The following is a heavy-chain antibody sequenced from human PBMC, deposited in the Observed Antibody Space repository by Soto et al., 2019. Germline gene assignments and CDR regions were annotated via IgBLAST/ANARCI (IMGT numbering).Heavy chain of an antibody. CDR1: GYTFTSYG. J-gene: IGHJ6*02. D-gene: IGHD2-21*01. V-gene: IGHV1-8*01. Sequence: RASVKVSCKPSGYTFTSYGITWVRQATGQGLEWMGWMNPNSGNTGYAQKFQGRVTMTRNTSISTAYMELSSLRSEDTAVYYCARVCPESILWIDVMDVWGQGTTVTVSS. CDR2: MNPNSGNT. CDR3: ARVCPESILWIDVMDV.